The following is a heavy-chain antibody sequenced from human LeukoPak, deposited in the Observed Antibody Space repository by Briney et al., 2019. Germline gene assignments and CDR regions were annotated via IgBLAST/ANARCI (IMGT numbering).Heavy chain of an antibody. V-gene: IGHV3-43*02. CDR2: ISGDGGST. CDR3: AKGLTYYYDSSGYPTYYHYYYMDV. D-gene: IGHD3-22*01. J-gene: IGHJ6*03. CDR1: GFTFDDYA. Sequence: GGSLRLSCAASGFTFDDYAMHWVRQAPGKGLEWVSLISGDGGSTYYADSVKGRFTISRDNSKNSLYLQMNSLRTEDTALYYCAKGLTYYYDSSGYPTYYHYYYMDVWGKGTTVTVSS.